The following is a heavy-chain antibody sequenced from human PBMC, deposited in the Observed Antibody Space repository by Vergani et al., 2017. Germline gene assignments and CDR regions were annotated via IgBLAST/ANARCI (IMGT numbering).Heavy chain of an antibody. CDR2: ISDNGGTT. D-gene: IGHD6-19*01. Sequence: EVQLLESGGGLAQPGGSLRLSCAASGLTFRNYAMTWVRQAPGKGLEWVSIISDNGGTTYYADSVKGRFTISRDNSKNRLYLQMNSLRAEDTAVYYCAKVGRSEVAGTFGAFDIWGQGTMVTVSS. CDR1: GLTFRNYA. CDR3: AKVGRSEVAGTFGAFDI. V-gene: IGHV3-23*01. J-gene: IGHJ3*02.